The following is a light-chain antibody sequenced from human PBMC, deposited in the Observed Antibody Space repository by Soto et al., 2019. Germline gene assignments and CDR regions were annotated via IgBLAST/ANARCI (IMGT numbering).Light chain of an antibody. CDR1: NSDVGGYNF. CDR3: CSYAGTYTLWV. Sequence: QSVLTQPRSVSGSPGQSVTISCTGTNSDVGGYNFVSWYQQYPGKAPKLIIYDVSKRPSGVPDRFSGSKSGNTASLTISGLQAEDEADYHCCSYAGTYTLWVLGGGTKVTVL. V-gene: IGLV2-11*01. CDR2: DVS. J-gene: IGLJ3*02.